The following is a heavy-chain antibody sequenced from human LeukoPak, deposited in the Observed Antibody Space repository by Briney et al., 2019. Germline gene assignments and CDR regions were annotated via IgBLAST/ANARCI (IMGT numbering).Heavy chain of an antibody. Sequence: PGRSLRHSCAASGFTFSSYGMHWVRQAPGRGLEWVALISYDGSDKDYADSVKGRFTISRDNSKNTLYLQMNSLRAEDTAAYYCAKIYGSGSLWYYFDYWGQGTLVTVSS. CDR2: ISYDGSDK. CDR3: AKIYGSGSLWYYFDY. J-gene: IGHJ4*02. CDR1: GFTFSSYG. D-gene: IGHD3-10*01. V-gene: IGHV3-30*18.